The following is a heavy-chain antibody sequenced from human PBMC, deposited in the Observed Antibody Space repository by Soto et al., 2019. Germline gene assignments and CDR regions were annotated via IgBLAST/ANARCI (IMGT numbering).Heavy chain of an antibody. CDR1: GGTFSSYS. J-gene: IGHJ4*02. Sequence: QVQLVQSGAEVKKPGSSVKVSCKASGGTFSSYSINWVRQAPGQGLEWMGEIIPIFGRANYAQKFQGRVTITADESTSTAYMEPSSLRSEDTAVYYCARDGGTHSGGIDYWGQGTLVTVSS. V-gene: IGHV1-69*01. CDR2: IIPIFGRA. CDR3: ARDGGTHSGGIDY. D-gene: IGHD1-26*01.